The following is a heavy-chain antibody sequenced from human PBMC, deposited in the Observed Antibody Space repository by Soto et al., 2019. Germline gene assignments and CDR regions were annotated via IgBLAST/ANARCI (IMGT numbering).Heavy chain of an antibody. CDR2: MSYDGSNK. J-gene: IGHJ4*02. V-gene: IGHV3-30-3*01. D-gene: IGHD3-16*01. Sequence: QVPLGESGGGVVQPGRSLRLSCAASGFTFSSYDMHWVRRAPGKGLEWMAVMSYDGSNKYYADSVKGRFTISRDNSKNTLYLQMNSLRPEDTALYYCARDGGAYWGQGTLVIVSS. CDR3: ARDGGAY. CDR1: GFTFSSYD.